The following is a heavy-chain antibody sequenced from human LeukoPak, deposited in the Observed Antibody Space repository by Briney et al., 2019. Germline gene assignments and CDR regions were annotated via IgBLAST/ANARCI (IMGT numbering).Heavy chain of an antibody. Sequence: GGSLRLSCAASGFSFSGYGMHWVRQTPGEGLQWVAFIRYHGINKYYADSVKGRFTISRDNSKNTLFLDMNSLSVEDTGVYYCAKFHKIWDSGDHDYFDSWGQGTLVTVSS. V-gene: IGHV3-30*02. D-gene: IGHD2-21*01. CDR3: AKFHKIWDSGDHDYFDS. J-gene: IGHJ4*02. CDR1: GFSFSGYG. CDR2: IRYHGINK.